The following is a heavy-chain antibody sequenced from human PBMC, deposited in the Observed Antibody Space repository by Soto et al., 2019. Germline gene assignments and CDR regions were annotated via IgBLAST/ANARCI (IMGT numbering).Heavy chain of an antibody. J-gene: IGHJ5*02. V-gene: IGHV4-59*02. CDR3: ATSHCSDGVSCNWFDP. Sequence: SETLSLTCPVSGGSVTTYWGWIRQPPGKGLEWIGYINYSGTTKYNSPLKGRATISVDTSKTQLSLKLRSVTDADTAVYYCATSHCSDGVSCNWFDPWGQGILVTVSS. CDR1: GGSVTTY. CDR2: INYSGTT. D-gene: IGHD2-15*01.